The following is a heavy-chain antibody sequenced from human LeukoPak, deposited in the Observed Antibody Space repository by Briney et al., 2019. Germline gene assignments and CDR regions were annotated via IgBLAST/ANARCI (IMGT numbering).Heavy chain of an antibody. D-gene: IGHD6-19*01. CDR1: GGTFSSYA. CDR3: ARDLKYSSGWNDAFDI. J-gene: IGHJ3*02. V-gene: IGHV1-69*06. Sequence: SVKVSCKASGGTFSSYAISWVRQAPGQGLEWMGGIIPIFGTANYAQKFQGRVTITADKSTSTAYMELSSLRSEDTAVYYCARDLKYSSGWNDAFDIWGQGIMVTVSS. CDR2: IIPIFGTA.